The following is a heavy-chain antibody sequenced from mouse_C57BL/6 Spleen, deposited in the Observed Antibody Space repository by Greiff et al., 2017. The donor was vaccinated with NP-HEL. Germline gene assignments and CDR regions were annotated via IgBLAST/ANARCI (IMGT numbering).Heavy chain of an antibody. V-gene: IGHV1-42*01. D-gene: IGHD4-1*01. CDR3: ARSRKLVDFDY. J-gene: IGHJ2*01. CDR1: GYSFTGYY. CDR2: INPSTGGT. Sequence: VQLQQSGPELVKPGASVKISCKASGYSFTGYYMNWVKQSPENSLEWIGEINPSTGGTTYNQKFKAKATLTVDKSSSTAYMQLKSLTSEDSAVYYCARSRKLVDFDYWGQGTTLTVSS.